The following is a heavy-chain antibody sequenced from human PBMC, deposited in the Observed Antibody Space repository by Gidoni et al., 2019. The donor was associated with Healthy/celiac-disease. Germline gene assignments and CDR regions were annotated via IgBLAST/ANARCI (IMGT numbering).Heavy chain of an antibody. CDR1: GYTFTGSY. Sequence: QVLLVQSGAEAQTPGASVTVSCKASGYTFTGSYLHWVRQAPGPGLEWMGWIQPNSGGTNDAQKLQGRVTMTRDTSISTAYMELSRLRSDDTAVYYWARGGNTDWLVRDGGWFDPWGQGTLVTVSS. D-gene: IGHD3-9*01. V-gene: IGHV1-2*02. J-gene: IGHJ5*02. CDR2: IQPNSGGT. CDR3: ARGGNTDWLVRDGGWFDP.